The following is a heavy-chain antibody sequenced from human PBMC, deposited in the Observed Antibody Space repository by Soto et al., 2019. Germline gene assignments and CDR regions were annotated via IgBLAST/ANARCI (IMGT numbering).Heavy chain of an antibody. CDR1: GGSISSYY. D-gene: IGHD4-17*01. CDR2: IYYSGST. J-gene: IGHJ4*02. V-gene: IGHV4-59*08. Sequence: SETLSLTCTVSGGSISSYYWSWIRQPPGKGLEWIGYIYYSGSTNYNPSLKSRVTISVDTSKNQLSLKLSSVTAADTAVYYCASHETLHGEFYNWGQGTLVTVSS. CDR3: ASHETLHGEFYN.